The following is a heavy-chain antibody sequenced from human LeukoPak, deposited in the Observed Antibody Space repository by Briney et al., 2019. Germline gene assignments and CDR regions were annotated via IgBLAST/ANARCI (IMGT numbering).Heavy chain of an antibody. CDR3: ASTYSSGWNDAFDI. CDR1: GGSISSYY. V-gene: IGHV4-59*08. Sequence: SETLSLTCTVSGGSISSYYWSWIRQPPGKGLEWIGYIYYSGSTNYNPSLKSRVTISVDTSKNQFSLKLSSVTAADTAVYYCASTYSSGWNDAFDIWGQGTMVTVSS. J-gene: IGHJ3*02. CDR2: IYYSGST. D-gene: IGHD6-19*01.